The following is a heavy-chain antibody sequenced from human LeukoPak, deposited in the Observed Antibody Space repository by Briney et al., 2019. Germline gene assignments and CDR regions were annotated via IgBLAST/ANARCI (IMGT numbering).Heavy chain of an antibody. J-gene: IGHJ6*02. V-gene: IGHV4-31*03. CDR2: IYYSGST. D-gene: IGHD4-17*01. CDR1: GGSISSGGYY. Sequence: PSETLSLTCTVSGGSISSGGYYWSWIRQHPGKGLEWIGYIYYSGSTYYNPSLKSRVTISVDTSKNQFSLKLSSVTAADTAVYYCARARTAYGDYPFYGMDVWGQGTTVTVSS. CDR3: ARARTAYGDYPFYGMDV.